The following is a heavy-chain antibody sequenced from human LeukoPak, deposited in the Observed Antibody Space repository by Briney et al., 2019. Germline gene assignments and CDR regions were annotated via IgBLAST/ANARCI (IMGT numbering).Heavy chain of an antibody. CDR2: IGPTGDRK. Sequence: GGTLRLSCAASGFTFSSYGISWVRQAPGKGLEWVSGIGPTGDRKYYADSVKGRFTISRDNSKNTLYLQMNSLRAAGTAVYYCAKDPKDYWGQGTLVTVSS. CDR3: AKDPKDY. J-gene: IGHJ4*02. CDR1: GFTFSSYG. V-gene: IGHV3-23*01.